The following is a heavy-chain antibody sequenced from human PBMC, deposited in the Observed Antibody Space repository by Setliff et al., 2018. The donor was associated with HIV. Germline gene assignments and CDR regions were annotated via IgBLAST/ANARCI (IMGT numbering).Heavy chain of an antibody. V-gene: IGHV1-46*01. CDR2: INPTGGST. J-gene: IGHJ6*03. CDR1: GYPFTSYY. Sequence: ASVKVSCKASGYPFTSYYMHWVRQAPGQGLEWMGIINPTGGSTSYAQKFQGRVTMTTDTSTSTVYMELSSLRSDDTAVYYCARARRDSYDRGRRNHYYIDVWGKGTTVTVSS. CDR3: ARARRDSYDRGRRNHYYIDV. D-gene: IGHD3-22*01.